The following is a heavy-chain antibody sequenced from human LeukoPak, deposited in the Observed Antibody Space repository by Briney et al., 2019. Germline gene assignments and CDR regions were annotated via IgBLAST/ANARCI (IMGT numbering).Heavy chain of an antibody. J-gene: IGHJ4*02. D-gene: IGHD2-15*01. CDR1: GYTFTGFN. CDR3: ATVRDIVVGGGAYYFDY. CDR2: INPNSGGT. V-gene: IGHV1-2*02. Sequence: GSVKVSCTASGYTFTGFNMHWVRQAPGQGLEWMGWINPNSGGTNYAQRFQGRGTMTRDTSITTAYMELSRLKSDDTAVYYCATVRDIVVGGGAYYFDYWGQGTLVTVSS.